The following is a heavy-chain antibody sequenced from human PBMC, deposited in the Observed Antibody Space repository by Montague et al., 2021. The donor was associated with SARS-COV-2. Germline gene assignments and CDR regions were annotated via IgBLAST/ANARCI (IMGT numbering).Heavy chain of an antibody. CDR2: VHYSGSP. V-gene: IGHV4-39*01. CDR1: GDSISSSSYN. Sequence: SETLSLTCTVSGDSISSSSYNWGWIREPPGKGLEWIGSVHYSGSPYYXPSVESRVTIYVDTSKNQLSLKLSSVTAADTAVYYCTRHVHMTWPEPSPGFDYWGQGTLVTVSS. J-gene: IGHJ4*02. D-gene: IGHD1-1*01. CDR3: TRHVHMTWPEPSPGFDY.